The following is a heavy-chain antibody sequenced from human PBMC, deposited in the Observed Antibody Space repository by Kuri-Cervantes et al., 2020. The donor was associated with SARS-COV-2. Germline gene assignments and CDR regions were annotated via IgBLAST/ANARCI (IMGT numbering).Heavy chain of an antibody. D-gene: IGHD7-27*01. CDR2: INPNSGGT. CDR3: AGGLGNNYYYMDV. Sequence: ASVKVSCKASGYTFTGYYMYWVRQAPGQGLEWMGWINPNSGGTNYAQKFQGRVTMTRDTSISTAYMELSRLRSDDTAVYYCAGGLGNNYYYMDVWGKGTTVTVSS. J-gene: IGHJ6*03. CDR1: GYTFTGYY. V-gene: IGHV1-2*02.